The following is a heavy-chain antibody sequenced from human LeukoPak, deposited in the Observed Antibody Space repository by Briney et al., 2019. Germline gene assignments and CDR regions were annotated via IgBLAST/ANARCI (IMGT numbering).Heavy chain of an antibody. CDR3: ARDRYCSGGSCYYAFDI. V-gene: IGHV3-30*03. D-gene: IGHD2-15*01. CDR2: ISYDGSNK. J-gene: IGHJ3*02. Sequence: GGSLRLSCAASGFTFSSYGMHWVRQAPGKGLEWVAVISYDGSNKYYADSVKGRFTISRDNAKNSLYLQMNSLRAEDTAVYYCARDRYCSGGSCYYAFDIWGQGTMVTVSS. CDR1: GFTFSSYG.